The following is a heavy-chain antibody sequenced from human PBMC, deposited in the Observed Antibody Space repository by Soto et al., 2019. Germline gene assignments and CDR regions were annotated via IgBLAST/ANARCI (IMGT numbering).Heavy chain of an antibody. CDR1: GFTFSSYA. CDR2: ISGSGGST. CDR3: AKEGITMVRGVIIYFDY. Sequence: GGSLRLSCAASGFTFSSYAMSWVRQAPGKGLEWVSAISGSGGSTYYADSVKGRFTISRDNSKNTLYLQMNSLRAEDTAVYYCAKEGITMVRGVIIYFDYWGQGTLVTVSS. V-gene: IGHV3-23*01. J-gene: IGHJ4*02. D-gene: IGHD3-10*01.